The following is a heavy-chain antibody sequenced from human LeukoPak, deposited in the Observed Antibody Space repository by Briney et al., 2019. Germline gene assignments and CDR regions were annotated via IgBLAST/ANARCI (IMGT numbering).Heavy chain of an antibody. D-gene: IGHD3-10*01. CDR3: AKLAKYFYGSETYYFFEH. CDR2: ISRSGGST. Sequence: GGSLRLSCVGFGFTFSNYNLNWVRQAPGKGLEWVSSISRSGGSTYYAESVKGRLTISRDNAESSVYLQVNSLRVEDTAVYYCAKLAKYFYGSETYYFFEHWGQGTPVTASS. V-gene: IGHV3-21*01. J-gene: IGHJ4*02. CDR1: GFTFSNYN.